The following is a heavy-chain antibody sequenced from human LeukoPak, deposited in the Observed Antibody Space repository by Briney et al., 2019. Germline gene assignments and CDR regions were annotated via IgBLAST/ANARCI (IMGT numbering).Heavy chain of an antibody. V-gene: IGHV3-74*01. J-gene: IGHJ4*02. CDR2: ISSDGSTT. CDR1: GFTFSSYW. Sequence: GGSLRLSCAVSGFTFSSYWMHWVRQVPGEGLVWVSRISSDGSTTTYADSVKGRFTISRDNAKNTLYLQMNSLRAEDTAVYYCASLVTMVRGVTWGQGTLVTVSS. CDR3: ASLVTMVRGVT. D-gene: IGHD3-10*01.